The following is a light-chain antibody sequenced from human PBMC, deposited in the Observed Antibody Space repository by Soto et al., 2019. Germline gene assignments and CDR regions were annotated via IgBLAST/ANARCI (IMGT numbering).Light chain of an antibody. CDR1: QSVSSSY. CDR3: QQYQSLT. V-gene: IGKV3-20*01. CDR2: GAS. Sequence: EIVLTQSPGTLSLSPGERATLSCRASQSVSSSYLAWYQHKPGQAPRLLIHGASSRVTGIPDRFSGSGSGTDFTLTITRLEPEAFAVYYCQQYQSLTFGGGTKVDIK. J-gene: IGKJ4*01.